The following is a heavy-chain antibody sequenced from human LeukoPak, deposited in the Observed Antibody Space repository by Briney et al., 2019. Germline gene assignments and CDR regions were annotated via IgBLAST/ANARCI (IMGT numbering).Heavy chain of an antibody. CDR3: ARVWFGENVLLDY. J-gene: IGHJ4*02. CDR1: GGSISSGGYY. Sequence: SQTLSLTCTVSGGSISSGGYYWSWIRQHPGKGLEWIGYIYYSGSTYYNPSLKSRVTISVDTSKNQFSLKLSSVTAADTAVYYCARVWFGENVLLDYWGQGTLVTVSS. D-gene: IGHD3-10*01. CDR2: IYYSGST. V-gene: IGHV4-31*03.